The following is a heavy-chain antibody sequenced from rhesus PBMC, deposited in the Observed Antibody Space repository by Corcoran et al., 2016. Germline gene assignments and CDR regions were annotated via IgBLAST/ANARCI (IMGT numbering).Heavy chain of an antibody. CDR2: IAGSGGNT. V-gene: IGHV4-173*01. J-gene: IGHJ4*01. Sequence: GRIAGSGGNTDYNPSLKSRVPVSKDTSKNQFFLKLNSVTAADTAVYYCARGGIGTPSFDYWGQGVLVTVSS. CDR3: ARGGIGTPSFDY. D-gene: IGHD1-32*01.